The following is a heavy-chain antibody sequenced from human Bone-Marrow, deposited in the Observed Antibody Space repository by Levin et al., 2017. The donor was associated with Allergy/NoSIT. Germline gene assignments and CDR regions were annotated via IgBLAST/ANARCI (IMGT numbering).Heavy chain of an antibody. CDR1: GASITSYY. J-gene: IGHJ3*02. D-gene: IGHD2-8*02. V-gene: IGHV4-59*01. Sequence: SETLSLTCNVSGASITSYYWTWIRQPPGKGLEWIGFVYFSGNTNYNPSLRSRVTISVDTSKNQVSLKLNSVPPADTAVYYCARGIIGNVRVAHKEDFDSWGQGTMVSVSS. CDR2: VYFSGNT. CDR3: ARGIIGNVRVAHKEDFDS.